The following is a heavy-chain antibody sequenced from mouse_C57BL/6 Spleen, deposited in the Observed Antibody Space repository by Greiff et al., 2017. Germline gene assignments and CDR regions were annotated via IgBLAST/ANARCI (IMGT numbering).Heavy chain of an antibody. CDR1: GYTFTSYW. J-gene: IGHJ4*01. CDR3: ARGYSNYRGAMDY. Sequence: QVQLQQPGAELVMPGASVKLSCKASGYTFTSYWMHWVKQRPGQGLEWIGEIDPSDSYTNYNQKFKGKSTLTVDKSSSTAYMQLSSLTSEGSAVYYCARGYSNYRGAMDYWGQGTSVTVSS. V-gene: IGHV1-69*01. CDR2: IDPSDSYT. D-gene: IGHD2-5*01.